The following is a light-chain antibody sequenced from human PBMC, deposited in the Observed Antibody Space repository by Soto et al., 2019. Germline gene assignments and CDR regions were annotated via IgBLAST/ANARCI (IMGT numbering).Light chain of an antibody. Sequence: QSALTQPASVSGSPGQSITISCTGTSSDIGRYNLVSWYQQHPGKPPKPMIYEATKRPSGVSNRFSGSKSGNTASLTISGLQAEDEADYYCSLYASTNTFMFGGGTQLTVL. J-gene: IGLJ3*02. CDR1: SSDIGRYNL. V-gene: IGLV2-23*02. CDR3: SLYASTNTFM. CDR2: EAT.